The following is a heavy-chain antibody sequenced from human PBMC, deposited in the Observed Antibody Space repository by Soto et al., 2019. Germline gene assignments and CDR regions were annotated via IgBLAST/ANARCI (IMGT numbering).Heavy chain of an antibody. Sequence: EVQLVESGGGLVQPGGSLRLSCAASGFTFSSYCMHWVRQAPGKGLVWVSRINSDGSSTNYADSVKGRFTISRDNAKNTLYLQMNSLRAEDTAVYYCVRTSLVVAAASREDYWGQGTLVTVSS. D-gene: IGHD2-15*01. J-gene: IGHJ4*02. V-gene: IGHV3-74*01. CDR1: GFTFSSYC. CDR2: INSDGSST. CDR3: VRTSLVVAAASREDY.